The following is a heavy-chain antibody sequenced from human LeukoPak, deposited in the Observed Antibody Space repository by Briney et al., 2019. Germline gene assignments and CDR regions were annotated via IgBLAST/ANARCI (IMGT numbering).Heavy chain of an antibody. V-gene: IGHV3-11*01. CDR1: GFFFSDYY. CDR3: TRGVFSDV. J-gene: IGHJ6*04. CDR2: INGGGTTK. Sequence: AGGSLRLSCAASGFFFSDYYMNWIRQAPGKGLEWVSHINGGGTTKYYADSVRGRFTPSRDNAKNTLYLQMNNLRAEDTAVYYCTRGVFSDVWGTGTTVTVSS.